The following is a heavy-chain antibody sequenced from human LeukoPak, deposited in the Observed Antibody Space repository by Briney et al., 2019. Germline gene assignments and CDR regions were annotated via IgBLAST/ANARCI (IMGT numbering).Heavy chain of an antibody. J-gene: IGHJ6*03. CDR1: GFTFDDYG. V-gene: IGHV3-20*04. CDR3: ARRRRTTVTTGYYYYMDV. Sequence: GGSLRLSCAASGFTFDDYGMSWVRQAPGKGLEWVSRINWNGGSTGYADSVKGRFTIFRDNAKNSLYLQMNSLRAEDTALYYCARRRRTTVTTGYYYYMDVWGKGTTVTVSS. D-gene: IGHD4-17*01. CDR2: INWNGGST.